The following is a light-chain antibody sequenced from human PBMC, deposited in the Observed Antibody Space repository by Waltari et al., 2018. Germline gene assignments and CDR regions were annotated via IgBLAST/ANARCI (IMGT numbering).Light chain of an antibody. Sequence: EIVLTQSPATLPLSPGERATLSCRASQSVISYLAWYQQKPGQAPRLLIYDASNRATGIPARFSGSGSVTDFTLTISSLEPEDFAVYYCQQRSNWPLYTFGQGTKLEIK. V-gene: IGKV3-11*01. CDR1: QSVISY. CDR2: DAS. CDR3: QQRSNWPLYT. J-gene: IGKJ2*01.